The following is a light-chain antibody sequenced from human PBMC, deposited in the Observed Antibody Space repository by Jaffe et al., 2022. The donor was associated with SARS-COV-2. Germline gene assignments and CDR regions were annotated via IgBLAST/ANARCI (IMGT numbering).Light chain of an antibody. CDR3: QQAKSFPLT. Sequence: DIQMTQSPSSVSASVGDRVTITCRASQDLSRGLAWYQQKPGQAPKLLIYAASSLQSGVPSRFSGSGSGTDFTLTISSLQPEDFATYCCQQAKSFPLTFGGGTKVELK. V-gene: IGKV1D-12*01. J-gene: IGKJ4*01. CDR1: QDLSRG. CDR2: AAS.